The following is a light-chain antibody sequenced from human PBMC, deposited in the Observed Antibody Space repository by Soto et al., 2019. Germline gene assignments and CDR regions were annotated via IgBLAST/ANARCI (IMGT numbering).Light chain of an antibody. Sequence: DIQMTQSPSTLSASVGDRVTITCRASQSITNCLAWYQQKPGMAPKLLIFDASSLRSGVPSRFSGSGSGTEFTLTISSLQPEDFATYYCQQHNPYSPYTFGQGTKLEIK. CDR1: QSITNC. CDR3: QQHNPYSPYT. V-gene: IGKV1-5*03. J-gene: IGKJ2*01. CDR2: DAS.